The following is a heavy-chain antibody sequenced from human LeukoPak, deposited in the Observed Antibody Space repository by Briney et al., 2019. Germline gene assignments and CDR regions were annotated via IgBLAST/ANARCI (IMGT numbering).Heavy chain of an antibody. CDR2: INHSGST. D-gene: IGHD3-3*01. Sequence: PSETLSLTCAVYGGSFSGYYWSWIRQPPGKGLEWIGEINHSGSTNYNPSLKSRVTISVDTSKNQFSLKLSSVTAADTAVYYCARGRGVLRFLEWFDMGDYWGQGTLVTVSS. CDR3: ARGRGVLRFLEWFDMGDY. J-gene: IGHJ4*02. V-gene: IGHV4-34*01. CDR1: GGSFSGYY.